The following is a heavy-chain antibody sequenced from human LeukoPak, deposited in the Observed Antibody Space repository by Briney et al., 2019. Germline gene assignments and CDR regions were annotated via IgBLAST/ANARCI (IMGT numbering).Heavy chain of an antibody. V-gene: IGHV3-7*01. J-gene: IGHJ6*03. CDR3: ARVYIDILTGYYNFYYYYMDV. CDR1: GFTFSSYA. CDR2: IKQDGSEK. D-gene: IGHD3-9*01. Sequence: PGGSLRLSCAASGFTFSSYAMSWVRQAPGKGLEWVANIKQDGSEKYYVDSVKGRFTISRDNAKNSLYLQMNSLRAEDTAVYYCARVYIDILTGYYNFYYYYMDVWGKGTTVTVSS.